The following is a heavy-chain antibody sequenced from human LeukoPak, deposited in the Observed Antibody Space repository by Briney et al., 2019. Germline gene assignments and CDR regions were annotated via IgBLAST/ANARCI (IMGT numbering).Heavy chain of an antibody. J-gene: IGHJ4*02. CDR2: INSDGSAT. D-gene: IGHD4-23*01. CDR1: EFAFSSDW. V-gene: IGHV3-74*01. Sequence: GGSLRLSCAASEFAFSSDWMHWVRQAPGKGLVCISRINSDGSATSYADSVKGRFTISRDNAKNTLYLQMNSLRAEDTAVYYCARVGGYSEVDYWGQGTLVTVSS. CDR3: ARVGGYSEVDY.